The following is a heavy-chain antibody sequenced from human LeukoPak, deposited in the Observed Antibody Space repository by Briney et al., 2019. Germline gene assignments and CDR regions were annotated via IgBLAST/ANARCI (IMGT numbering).Heavy chain of an antibody. CDR1: GGSISSSSYY. CDR3: ARSLRYFDQNFDY. CDR2: IYYSGST. Sequence: SETLSLTCTVSGGSISSSSYYWGWIRQPPGKGLEWIGSIYYSGSTYYNPSLKSRVTISVDTSKNQFSLKLSSVTAADTAVYYCARSLRYFDQNFDYWGQGTLVTVSS. D-gene: IGHD3-9*01. V-gene: IGHV4-39*01. J-gene: IGHJ4*02.